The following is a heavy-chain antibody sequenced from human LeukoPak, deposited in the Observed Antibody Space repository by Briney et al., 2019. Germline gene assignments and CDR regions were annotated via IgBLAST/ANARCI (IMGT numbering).Heavy chain of an antibody. CDR2: IYYSGST. D-gene: IGHD3-22*01. CDR3: ARGVTMIVVVTGWFDP. V-gene: IGHV4-59*12. CDR1: GGSISSYY. Sequence: PSETLSLTCTVSGGSISSYYWSWIRQPPGKGLEWIGYIYYSGSTNYNPSLKSRVTISVDTSKNQFSLKLSSVTAADTAVYYCARGVTMIVVVTGWFDPLGQGTLVTVSS. J-gene: IGHJ5*02.